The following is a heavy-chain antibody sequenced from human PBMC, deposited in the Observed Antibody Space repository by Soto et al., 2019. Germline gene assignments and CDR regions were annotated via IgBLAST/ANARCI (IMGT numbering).Heavy chain of an antibody. J-gene: IGHJ4*02. CDR2: ISDTGSSH. D-gene: IGHD2-2*01. Sequence: PGGSLRLSCVGSGFTFSYYGMHWVRQAPGKGLECVAVISDTGSSHYYAASVAGPFTISRENSKNTLSLHMDRLRVEDTAVYYCAKDRGGDCPDNSCYFGADYWGQGTPVTVSS. CDR3: AKDRGGDCPDNSCYFGADY. V-gene: IGHV3-30*18. CDR1: GFTFSYYG.